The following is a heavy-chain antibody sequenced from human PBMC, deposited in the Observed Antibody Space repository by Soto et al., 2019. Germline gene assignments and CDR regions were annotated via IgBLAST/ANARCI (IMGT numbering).Heavy chain of an antibody. J-gene: IGHJ6*02. CDR3: ARWGFRVDTAILDLYYYYGMDV. D-gene: IGHD5-18*01. V-gene: IGHV4-34*01. CDR1: GGSFSGYY. CDR2: INHSGST. Sequence: SETLSLTCAVYGGSFSGYYWSWIRQPPGKGLEWIGEINHSGSTNYNPSLKSRVTISVDTSKNQFSLKLSSVTAADTAVYYCARWGFRVDTAILDLYYYYGMDVWGQGTTVTVSS.